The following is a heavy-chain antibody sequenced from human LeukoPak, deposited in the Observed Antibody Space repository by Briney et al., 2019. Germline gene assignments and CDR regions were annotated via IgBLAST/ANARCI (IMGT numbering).Heavy chain of an antibody. Sequence: PGGSLRLSCEASGFRFSSYWMSWVRQAPGKGLEWVANIKQDGSEDYYVDSVKGRFAFSRDNAKNSLYLQMNSLRAEVTAVYYCARDRDSGSISWYFLFDYWGQGSLVTVSS. D-gene: IGHD2-2*01. CDR2: IKQDGSED. J-gene: IGHJ4*02. V-gene: IGHV3-7*01. CDR3: ARDRDSGSISWYFLFDY. CDR1: GFRFSSYW.